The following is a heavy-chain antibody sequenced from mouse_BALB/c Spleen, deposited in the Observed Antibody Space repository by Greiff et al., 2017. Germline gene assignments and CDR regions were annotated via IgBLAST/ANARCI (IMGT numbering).Heavy chain of an antibody. CDR1: GFTFSSFG. CDR3: ARSGGYGNPFAY. J-gene: IGHJ3*01. CDR2: ISSGSSTI. V-gene: IGHV5-17*02. Sequence: EVKLVESGGGLVQPGGSRKLSCAASGFTFSSFGMHWVRQAPEKGLEWVAYISSGSSTIYYADTVKGRFTISRDNPKNTLFLQMTSLRSEDTAMYYCARSGGYGNPFAYWGQGTLVTVSA. D-gene: IGHD2-10*02.